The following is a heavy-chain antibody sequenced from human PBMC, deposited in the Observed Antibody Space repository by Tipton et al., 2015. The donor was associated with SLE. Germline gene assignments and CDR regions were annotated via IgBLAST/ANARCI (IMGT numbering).Heavy chain of an antibody. J-gene: IGHJ4*02. CDR3: ARGDYFDY. CDR2: IYYSGRT. V-gene: IGHV4-59*01. CDR1: GFTFSDYY. Sequence: LRLSCAASGFTFSDYYMSWIRQAPGKGLEWIGYIYYSGRTNYNPSLKSRVTISVDTSKNQFSLKLSSVTAADTAVYYCARGDYFDYWGQGTLVTVSS.